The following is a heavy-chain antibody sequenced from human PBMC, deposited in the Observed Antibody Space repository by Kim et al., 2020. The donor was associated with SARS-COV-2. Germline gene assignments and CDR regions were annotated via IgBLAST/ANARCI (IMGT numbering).Heavy chain of an antibody. J-gene: IGHJ4*02. CDR1: GFTFSSYG. Sequence: GGSLRLSCAASGFTFSSYGMHWVRQAPGKGLEWVAVISYDGSNNYYADSVKGRFTISRDNSINTLYLQMNSLRAEDTAVYSCARDRAASGSTRGPFDQWGQGSLVIVSS. CDR3: ARDRAASGSTRGPFDQ. V-gene: IGHV3-33*05. D-gene: IGHD1-26*01. CDR2: ISYDGSNN.